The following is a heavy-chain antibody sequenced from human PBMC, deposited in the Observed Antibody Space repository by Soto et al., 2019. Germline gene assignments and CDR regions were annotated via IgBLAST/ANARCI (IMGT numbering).Heavy chain of an antibody. V-gene: IGHV2-5*02. CDR3: AHAYGGRSLY. J-gene: IGHJ4*02. CDR2: IYWDDSK. CDR1: GFSLTTDRVG. D-gene: IGHD1-26*01. Sequence: QITLKESGPTLVKPTQTPTLTCTFSGFSLTTDRVGVGWIRQPPGEALEWLAVIYWDDSKIYRPSLESRLTITKDTSKNQVALTMTNMDSLDTATYYCAHAYGGRSLYWGQGTLVTVSS.